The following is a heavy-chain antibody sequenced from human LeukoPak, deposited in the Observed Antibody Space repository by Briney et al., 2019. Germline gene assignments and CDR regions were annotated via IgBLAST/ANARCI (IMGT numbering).Heavy chain of an antibody. Sequence: ASVKVSCKASGYSFINNGINWVRQAPGQGLEWMGWINPNSGGTNYAQKFQGRVTMTRDTSSSTAYMELSRLRSDDTAVYYCARDHSYYDSGSYSNVDYWGQGTLVTVSS. V-gene: IGHV1-2*02. J-gene: IGHJ4*02. D-gene: IGHD3-10*01. CDR1: GYSFINNG. CDR3: ARDHSYYDSGSYSNVDY. CDR2: INPNSGGT.